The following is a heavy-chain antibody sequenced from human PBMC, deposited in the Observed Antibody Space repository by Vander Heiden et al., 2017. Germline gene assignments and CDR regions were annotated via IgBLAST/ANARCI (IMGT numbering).Heavy chain of an antibody. CDR2: ISSSSRYI. J-gene: IGHJ4*02. Sequence: EVQLVESGGGLVKPGGSLRLSCAASGFTFSSYSMNWVRQAPGKGLEWVSSISSSSRYIDDADSVKGRFTISRDNAKNSLYLKMKRLRAEDTAVYDCARGGEVARGYWGQGTLVTVSS. D-gene: IGHD5-12*01. CDR1: GFTFSSYS. V-gene: IGHV3-21*01. CDR3: ARGGEVARGY.